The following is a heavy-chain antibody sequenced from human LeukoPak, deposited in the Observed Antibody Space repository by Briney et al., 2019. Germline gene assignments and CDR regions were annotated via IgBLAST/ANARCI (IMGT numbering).Heavy chain of an antibody. D-gene: IGHD5-18*01. J-gene: IGHJ6*02. Sequence: GGSLRLSCTASGFTFSSYWMSWVRQAPGKGLEWVADIRQDGGLKHYVDSVKGRFTVSRDNAKNTLYLQVNNLRAEDTAVYYCARDAVDTANAVWGQGTTVTVSS. V-gene: IGHV3-7*01. CDR2: IRQDGGLK. CDR1: GFTFSSYW. CDR3: ARDAVDTANAV.